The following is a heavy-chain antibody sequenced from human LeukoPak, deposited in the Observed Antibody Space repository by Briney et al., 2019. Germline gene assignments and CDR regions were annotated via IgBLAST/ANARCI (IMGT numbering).Heavy chain of an antibody. CDR2: INPKSGGT. J-gene: IGHJ4*02. CDR1: GYTFTGYY. Sequence: GASVKVSCKASGYTFTGYYMHWVRQAPGQGLEWMGWINPKSGGTNYAQKFQGRVTMTRDTSISTAYMGLSSLRSEDTAVYYCASVGFGALGGNYFDYWGQGTLVTVSS. V-gene: IGHV1-2*02. D-gene: IGHD3-10*01. CDR3: ASVGFGALGGNYFDY.